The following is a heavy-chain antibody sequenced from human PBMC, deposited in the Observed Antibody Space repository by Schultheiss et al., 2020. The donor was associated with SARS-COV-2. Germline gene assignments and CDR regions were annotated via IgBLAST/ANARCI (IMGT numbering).Heavy chain of an antibody. CDR2: IYYSGST. J-gene: IGHJ5*02. V-gene: IGHV4-59*12. Sequence: SETLSLTCTVSGGSISSYYWSWIRQPPGKGLEWIGYIYYSGSTNYNPSLKSRVTISVDTSKNQFSLKLSSVTAADTAVYYCARDLWFGLKGGFDPWGQGNLVTVSS. CDR1: GGSISSYY. D-gene: IGHD3-10*01. CDR3: ARDLWFGLKGGFDP.